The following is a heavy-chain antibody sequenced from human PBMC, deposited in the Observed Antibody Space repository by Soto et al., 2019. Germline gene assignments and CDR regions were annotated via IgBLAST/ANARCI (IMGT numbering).Heavy chain of an antibody. CDR1: GDTMRTGGYS. J-gene: IGHJ5*02. Sequence: QLQLQESGSRLVKSSETLSLTCGVSGDTMRTGGYSWAWIRQPPGKALEWIAHTYHSGNPYYNPSLQGRIFIVVDRSELQFALEARSVSAGDTAVYYCARETYGVYVGYFDPCAQGTLVSVSS. D-gene: IGHD4-17*01. V-gene: IGHV4-30-2*01. CDR3: ARETYGVYVGYFDP. CDR2: TYHSGNP.